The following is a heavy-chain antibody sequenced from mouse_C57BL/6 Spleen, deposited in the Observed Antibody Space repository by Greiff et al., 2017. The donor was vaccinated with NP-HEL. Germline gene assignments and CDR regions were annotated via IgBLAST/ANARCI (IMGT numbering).Heavy chain of an antibody. J-gene: IGHJ2*01. CDR1: GYTFTDYE. D-gene: IGHD1-1*01. V-gene: IGHV1-15*01. CDR3: TRVEGITTVPDY. CDR2: IDPETGGT. Sequence: VQVVESGAELVRPGASVTLSCKASGYTFTDYEMHWVKQTPVHGLEWIGAIDPETGGTAYNQKFKGKAILTADKSSSTAYMELRSLTSEDSAVYYCTRVEGITTVPDYWGQGTTLTVSS.